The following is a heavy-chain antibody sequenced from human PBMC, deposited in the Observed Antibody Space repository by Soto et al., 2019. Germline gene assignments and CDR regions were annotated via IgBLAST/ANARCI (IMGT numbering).Heavy chain of an antibody. Sequence: GGSLRLSCAASGFTFSSYSMNWVRQAPGKGLEWVSSISRSSDDIYYADSVRGRFTISRDNAKDSLYLQMNSLRAEDTAVYYCARERDSSGWFDYWGQGTLVTVSS. V-gene: IGHV3-21*04. D-gene: IGHD6-19*01. CDR3: ARERDSSGWFDY. J-gene: IGHJ4*02. CDR2: ISRSSDDI. CDR1: GFTFSSYS.